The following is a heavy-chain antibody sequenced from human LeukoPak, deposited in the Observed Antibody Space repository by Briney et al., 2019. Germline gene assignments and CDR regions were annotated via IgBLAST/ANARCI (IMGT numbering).Heavy chain of an antibody. Sequence: GGSLRLSCAASGFSFGGYTMHWVRQAPGKGLEWVSLISWNGYSTSYGDSVKGRFTISRDNNKNSLYLQMNSLRTEDTALYYCARDSSGSLDYWGQGTLDTVSS. CDR3: ARDSSGSLDY. D-gene: IGHD1-26*01. CDR1: GFSFGGYT. J-gene: IGHJ4*02. CDR2: ISWNGYST. V-gene: IGHV3-43*01.